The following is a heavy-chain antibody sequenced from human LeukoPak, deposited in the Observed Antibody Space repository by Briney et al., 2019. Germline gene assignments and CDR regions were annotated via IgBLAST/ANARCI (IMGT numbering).Heavy chain of an antibody. J-gene: IGHJ4*02. Sequence: PGGSLRLSCAAPGFTFSSYSMNWVRQAPGKGLEWVSSISSSSSYIYYADSVKGRFTISRDNAKNSLYLQMNSLRAEDTAVYYCARDYGFLSHHYYDSSGQFDYWGQGTLVTVSS. CDR1: GFTFSSYS. D-gene: IGHD3-22*01. CDR2: ISSSSSYI. V-gene: IGHV3-21*04. CDR3: ARDYGFLSHHYYDSSGQFDY.